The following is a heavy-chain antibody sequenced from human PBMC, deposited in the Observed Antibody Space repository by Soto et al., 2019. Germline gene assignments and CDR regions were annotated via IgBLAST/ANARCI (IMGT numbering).Heavy chain of an antibody. V-gene: IGHV1-69*12. Sequence: QVQLVQSGAEVKKPGSSVKVSCKASGGTFSSYAISWVRQAPGQGLEWMGGIIPIFGTANYAQKFQGRVTSTADESPSTDYMELSSLRSEATAVYYCAREGAGEQLENWFDPWGQGTLVTVSS. CDR1: GGTFSSYA. CDR3: AREGAGEQLENWFDP. J-gene: IGHJ5*02. D-gene: IGHD6-6*01. CDR2: IIPIFGTA.